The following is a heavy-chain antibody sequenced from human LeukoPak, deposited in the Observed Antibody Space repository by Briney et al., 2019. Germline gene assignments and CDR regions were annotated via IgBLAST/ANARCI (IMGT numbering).Heavy chain of an antibody. J-gene: IGHJ4*02. Sequence: GASVKVSCKASGYTFTSYAMNWVRQAPGQGLEWMGWINPNSGGTNYAQKFQGRVTMTRDTSISTAYMELSRLRSDDTAVYYCATEGIAAAGNEVDYWGQGTLVTVSS. CDR3: ATEGIAAAGNEVDY. CDR2: INPNSGGT. CDR1: GYTFTSYA. V-gene: IGHV1-2*02. D-gene: IGHD6-13*01.